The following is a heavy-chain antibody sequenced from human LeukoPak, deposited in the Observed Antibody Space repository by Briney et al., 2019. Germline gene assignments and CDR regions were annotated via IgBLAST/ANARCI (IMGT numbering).Heavy chain of an antibody. CDR2: IRSKVYGGTP. J-gene: IGHJ5*02. V-gene: IGHV3-49*04. Sequence: PGGSLRLSCTASGFTFGDYAMSWVLQAPGKGLEWVGFIRSKVYGGTPEYAASVKGRFTISRDDSKNIASLQMNSLKTEDTAVYYCTRAAAAAATTARFDTWGQGTLVTVSS. CDR3: TRAAAAAATTARFDT. CDR1: GFTFGDYA. D-gene: IGHD6-13*01.